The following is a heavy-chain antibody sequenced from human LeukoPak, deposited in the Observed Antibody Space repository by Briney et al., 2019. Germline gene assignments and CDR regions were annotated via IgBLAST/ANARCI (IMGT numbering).Heavy chain of an antibody. D-gene: IGHD3-22*01. Sequence: ASVKVSCKASGYTFTSYGISWVRQAPGQGLEWMGWISAYNGNTNYAQKLQGRVTMTTDTSTSTAYMELRSLRSDDTAVYYCARDLLPDYYASSGYLGPARVSGGSGAFDLWGQGTMVTVSS. CDR3: ARDLLPDYYASSGYLGPARVSGGSGAFDL. J-gene: IGHJ3*01. V-gene: IGHV1-18*01. CDR2: ISAYNGNT. CDR1: GYTFTSYG.